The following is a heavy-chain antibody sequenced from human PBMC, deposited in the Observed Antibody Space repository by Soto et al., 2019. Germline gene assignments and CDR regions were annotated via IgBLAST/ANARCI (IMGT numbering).Heavy chain of an antibody. CDR2: IYYSGST. D-gene: IGHD1-26*01. CDR1: GGSISSGDYY. J-gene: IGHJ5*02. V-gene: IGHV4-30-4*01. Sequence: PSETLSLTCTVSGGSISSGDYYWSWIRQPPGKGLEWIGYIYYSGSTYYNPSLKSRVTISVDTSKNQFSLKLSSVTAADTAVYYCASADHYYNWFDPWGQGTLVTVSS. CDR3: ASADHYYNWFDP.